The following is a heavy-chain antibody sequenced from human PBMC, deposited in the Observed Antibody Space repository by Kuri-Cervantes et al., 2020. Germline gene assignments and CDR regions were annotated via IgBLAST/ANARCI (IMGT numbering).Heavy chain of an antibody. V-gene: IGHV4-34*01. Sequence: SETLSLTCAVYGGSFSGYYWSWIRQPPGKGLEWIGEINHSGSTNYNPSLKSRVTISVDTYKNQFSLKLSSVTAADTAVYYCARDMVAXTFLDYFDYWGQGTLVTVSS. D-gene: IGHD5-12*01. J-gene: IGHJ4*02. CDR3: ARDMVAXTFLDYFDY. CDR1: GGSFSGYY. CDR2: INHSGST.